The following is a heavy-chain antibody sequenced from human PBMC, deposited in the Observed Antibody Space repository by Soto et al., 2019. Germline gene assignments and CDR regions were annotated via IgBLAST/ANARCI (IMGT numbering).Heavy chain of an antibody. J-gene: IGHJ6*02. CDR3: AKDRWARDRIDV. CDR2: ITWNSVTI. CDR1: GFTFDDYG. Sequence: QPGGSLRLSCAASGFTFDDYGMHWVRQGPGKGLEWVSGITWNSVTIGYAASVKGRFTISRDNAKNSLYLQMSSLTTEDTAVYYCAKDRWARDRIDVWGQGTTVTVSS. V-gene: IGHV3-9*01.